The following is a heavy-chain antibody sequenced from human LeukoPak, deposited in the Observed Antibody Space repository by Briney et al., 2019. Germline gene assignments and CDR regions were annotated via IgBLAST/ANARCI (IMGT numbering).Heavy chain of an antibody. V-gene: IGHV4-59*12. J-gene: IGHJ4*02. CDR2: IYYSGST. CDR3: VRETSVTYYFDY. CDR1: GGSISSYY. D-gene: IGHD4-4*01. Sequence: PSETLSLTCTVSGGSISSYYWSWIRQPPGKGLEWIGYIYYSGSTNYNPSLKSRVTISVDTSKNQFSLKLSSVTAADTAVYYCVRETSVTYYFDYWGQGTLVTVSS.